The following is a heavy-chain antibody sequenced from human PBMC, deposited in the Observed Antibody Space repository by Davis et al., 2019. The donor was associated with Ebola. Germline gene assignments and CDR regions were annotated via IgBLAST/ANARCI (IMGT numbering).Heavy chain of an antibody. CDR2: IYHSGST. Sequence: PSETLSLTCAVSGGSISSGGYSWSWIRQPPGKGLEWIGYIYHSGSTYYNPSLKSRVTISVDRSKNQFSLKLSSVTAADTAVYYCARGRAKDSSGYYSGYWGQGTLVTVSS. D-gene: IGHD3-22*01. CDR1: GGSISSGGYS. J-gene: IGHJ4*02. CDR3: ARGRAKDSSGYYSGY. V-gene: IGHV4-30-2*01.